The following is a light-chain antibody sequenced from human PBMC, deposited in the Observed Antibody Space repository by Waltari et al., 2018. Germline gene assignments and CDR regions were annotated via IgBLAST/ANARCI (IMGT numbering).Light chain of an antibody. Sequence: VISMTQSPSSLSASTGDRVTITCRVTQYIDTSLAWYQQKPGKAPDLLIYAASTLQSGVPSRFSGSRSGTDFTLSISSLQSEDFATYYCQHYYTFPYTFGQGTKLEIK. J-gene: IGKJ2*01. CDR1: QYIDTS. V-gene: IGKV1D-8*01. CDR3: QHYYTFPYT. CDR2: AAS.